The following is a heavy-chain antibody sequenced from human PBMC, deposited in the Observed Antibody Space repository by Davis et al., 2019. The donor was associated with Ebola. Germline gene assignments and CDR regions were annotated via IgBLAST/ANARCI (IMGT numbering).Heavy chain of an antibody. Sequence: PGGSLRLSCAASGFTFSNYWMSWVRQAPGKGLEWVANINEDGSQTYYVDTMKGRFTISRDNAKNSLYLQMSNLRAEDTAVYYCAKDRTGDPSYFEYWGQGTLVTVSS. CDR2: INEDGSQT. J-gene: IGHJ4*02. V-gene: IGHV3-7*01. CDR1: GFTFSNYW. CDR3: AKDRTGDPSYFEY. D-gene: IGHD7-27*01.